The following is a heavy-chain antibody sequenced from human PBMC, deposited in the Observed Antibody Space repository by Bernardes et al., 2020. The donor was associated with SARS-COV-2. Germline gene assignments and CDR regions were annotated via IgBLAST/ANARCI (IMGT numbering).Heavy chain of an antibody. J-gene: IGHJ6*02. CDR3: AKVSGYYGSGSYDGGMDV. Sequence: GGSLRLWCAASGFTFSSYAMSWVRQAPGKGLEWVSAISGSGGSTYYADSVKGRFTISRDNSKNTLYLQMNSLRAEDTAVYYCAKVSGYYGSGSYDGGMDVWGQGTTVTVSS. V-gene: IGHV3-23*01. CDR2: ISGSGGST. D-gene: IGHD3-10*01. CDR1: GFTFSSYA.